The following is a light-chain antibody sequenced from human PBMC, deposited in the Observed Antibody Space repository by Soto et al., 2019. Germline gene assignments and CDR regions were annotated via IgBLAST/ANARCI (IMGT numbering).Light chain of an antibody. CDR1: QSVCGSY. CDR3: QQDGRTGWT. Sequence: EIVLTQSPGTLSLSPGQRATLSCRASQSVCGSYLAWYQQKPGQAPRLLIYGASSRATGIPDRFSGSGSGRDFALRSSRREPEYFGVYYCQQDGRTGWTFGQGTSEEIK. V-gene: IGKV3-20*01. J-gene: IGKJ1*01. CDR2: GAS.